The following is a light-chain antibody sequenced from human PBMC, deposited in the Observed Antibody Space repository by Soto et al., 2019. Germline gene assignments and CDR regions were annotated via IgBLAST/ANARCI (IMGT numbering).Light chain of an antibody. Sequence: DIQLTQSPSFLSASVGDRVTITCRASQGISSYLAWYQQKPGKAPKLLIYAASTLQSGVPSRFSGSGSGTEFTLTISSLQPEDFATYYRQQLNSYPQTFGQGTKVEIK. J-gene: IGKJ1*01. CDR2: AAS. CDR1: QGISSY. V-gene: IGKV1-9*01. CDR3: QQLNSYPQT.